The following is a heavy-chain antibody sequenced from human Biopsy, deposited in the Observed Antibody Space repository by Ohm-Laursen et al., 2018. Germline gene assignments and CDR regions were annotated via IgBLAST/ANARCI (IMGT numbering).Heavy chain of an antibody. CDR3: ARGSNEYGGLYFPH. V-gene: IGHV4-59*08. CDR1: GGSLSSYY. D-gene: IGHD4-23*01. J-gene: IGHJ1*01. Sequence: TLSLTCTASGGSLSSYYWTWIRQPPGKGLEWIGHISHTGYTSYKSSLKSRVTISLDTSRKHFSLRLTSLAAADTAVYYCARGSNEYGGLYFPHWGQGTLVTVSS. CDR2: ISHTGYT.